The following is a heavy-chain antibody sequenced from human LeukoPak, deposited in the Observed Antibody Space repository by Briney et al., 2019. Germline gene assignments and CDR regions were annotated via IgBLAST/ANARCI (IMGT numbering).Heavy chain of an antibody. CDR1: GYTFTSYG. V-gene: IGHV1-18*01. Sequence: GASVKVSCKASGYTFTSYGISWVRQAPGQGLEWMGWISAYNGNTNYAQKLQGRVTMTTDTSTSTAYMELRSLRSDDTAVYYCARGPYSSSWVVGYYYYYMDVWGKGTTVTVSS. D-gene: IGHD6-13*01. J-gene: IGHJ6*03. CDR3: ARGPYSSSWVVGYYYYYMDV. CDR2: ISAYNGNT.